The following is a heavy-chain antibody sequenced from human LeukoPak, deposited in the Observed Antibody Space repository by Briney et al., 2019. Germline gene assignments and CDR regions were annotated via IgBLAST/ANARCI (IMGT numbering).Heavy chain of an antibody. CDR3: ARVTIGGVRALAPIHY. J-gene: IGHJ4*02. D-gene: IGHD3-16*01. Sequence: PGGSLRLSCAASGFTFSRYWMHWVRQAPGEGLVWVSRVNSDGSSTNYADSVKGRFTISRDNAKNTLYLQMNSLRGEDTAVYYCARVTIGGVRALAPIHYWGQGTLVTVSS. V-gene: IGHV3-74*01. CDR2: VNSDGSST. CDR1: GFTFSRYW.